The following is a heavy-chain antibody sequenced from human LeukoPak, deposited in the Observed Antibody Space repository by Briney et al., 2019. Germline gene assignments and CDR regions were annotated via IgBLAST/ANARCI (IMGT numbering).Heavy chain of an antibody. CDR3: ARLRDYYYNYMDV. CDR1: GGSISRYY. J-gene: IGHJ6*03. V-gene: IGHV4-59*12. CDR2: IYYSGST. Sequence: SETLSLTCTVSGGSISRYYWSWIRQPPGKGLEWIGYIYYSGSTNYNPSLKSRVTISVDTSKNQLSLKLSSVTAADTAVYYCARLRDYYYNYMDVWGKGTTVTVSS.